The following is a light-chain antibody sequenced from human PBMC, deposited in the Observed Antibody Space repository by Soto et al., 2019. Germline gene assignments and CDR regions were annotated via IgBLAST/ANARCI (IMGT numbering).Light chain of an antibody. Sequence: DIQMTQFPSSRSASVGDRVTITCRASQSIDTYLNWYQQKPGKAPNLLIYAASNLQSGVPSRFSGSGFGTYFTLTISSLQPEDFATYYCQQSFTTWLTFGGGTKVEIK. V-gene: IGKV1-39*01. CDR2: AAS. J-gene: IGKJ4*01. CDR1: QSIDTY. CDR3: QQSFTTWLT.